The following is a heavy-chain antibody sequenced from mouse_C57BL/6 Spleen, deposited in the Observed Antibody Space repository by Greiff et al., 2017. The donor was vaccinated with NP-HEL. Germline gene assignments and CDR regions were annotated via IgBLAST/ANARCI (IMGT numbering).Heavy chain of an antibody. CDR1: GYAFSSYW. CDR3: ANYGSSYGYFDV. D-gene: IGHD1-1*01. J-gene: IGHJ1*03. CDR2: IYPGDGDT. V-gene: IGHV1-80*01. Sequence: VQLQQSGAELVKPGASVKISCKASGYAFSSYWMNWVKQRPGKGLEWIGQIYPGDGDTNYNGKFNGKATLTADKSSSTAYMQLSSLTSEDSAVYFCANYGSSYGYFDVWGTGTTVTVSS.